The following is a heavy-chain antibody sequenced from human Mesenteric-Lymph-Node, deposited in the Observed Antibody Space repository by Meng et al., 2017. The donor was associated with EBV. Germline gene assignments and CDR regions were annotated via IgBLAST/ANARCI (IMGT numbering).Heavy chain of an antibody. D-gene: IGHD3-10*01. Sequence: REWLGARPGLLKPSATLSLACTISGGANSSANWAWIRQPPGKGLEWIGDTGTSYYNPSLKNRVTISVDTSNQFSLKLSSVTAADTAVYYCARRLHYYGSLGSWGQGTLVTVSS. CDR2: TGTS. J-gene: IGHJ4*02. CDR1: GGANSSAN. V-gene: IGHV4-39*01. CDR3: ARRLHYYGSLGS.